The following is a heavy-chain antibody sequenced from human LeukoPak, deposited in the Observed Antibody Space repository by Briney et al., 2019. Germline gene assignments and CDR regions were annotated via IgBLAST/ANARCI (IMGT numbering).Heavy chain of an antibody. Sequence: PGGSLRLSCAASGFTLSSYAMSWVRQAPGKGLEWVSAISGSGGSTYYADSVKGRFTISRDNSKNTLYLQMNSLRAEDTAVYYCAKDSLTTVTTAGYYYYYYYMDVWGKGTTVTVSS. CDR1: GFTLSSYA. V-gene: IGHV3-23*01. CDR2: ISGSGGST. D-gene: IGHD4-17*01. J-gene: IGHJ6*03. CDR3: AKDSLTTVTTAGYYYYYYYMDV.